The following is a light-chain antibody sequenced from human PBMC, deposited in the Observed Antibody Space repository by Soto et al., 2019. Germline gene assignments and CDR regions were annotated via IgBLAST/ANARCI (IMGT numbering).Light chain of an antibody. CDR2: ATS. V-gene: IGKV1-27*01. CDR1: QGISNY. CDR3: RMYNSAPPFT. Sequence: DIQMTQSPSSLSASVGDRVTITCRASQGISNYLAWYQQKPGKVPKLLIYATSTLQSGGPSRLSGRGSGTDLTLAFNVLKPVNVATYYCRMYNSAPPFTFGPGTKVNIK. J-gene: IGKJ3*01.